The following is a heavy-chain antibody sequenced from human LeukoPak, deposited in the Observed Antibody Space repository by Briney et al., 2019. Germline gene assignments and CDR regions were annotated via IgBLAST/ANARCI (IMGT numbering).Heavy chain of an antibody. J-gene: IGHJ4*02. D-gene: IGHD1-26*01. CDR3: AKKSYSDY. CDR2: IKQDGSEK. Sequence: PGGSLRLSCAASGFTFSSYWMSWVRQAPGKGLEWVANIKQDGSEKYYVDSVKGRFTISRDNSKKTLYPQMNSLRAEDTAVYYCAKKSYSDYWGQGTLVTVSS. V-gene: IGHV3-7*01. CDR1: GFTFSSYW.